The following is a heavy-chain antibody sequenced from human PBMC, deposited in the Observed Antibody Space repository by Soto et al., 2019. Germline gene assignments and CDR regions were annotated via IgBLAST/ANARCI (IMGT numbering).Heavy chain of an antibody. CDR2: MKSKTDGGTT. J-gene: IGHJ4*02. V-gene: IGHV3-15*01. CDR1: GFTFSNAW. D-gene: IGHD3-22*01. CDR3: STDPSITMIVVVMNY. Sequence: GGSLRLSCAASGFTFSNAWMRWVRQAPGKGLEWVGRMKSKTDGGTTDYATPVKCRFTISRDDSKNTLYLQMNSLKTEDTAVYYCSTDPSITMIVVVMNYWGQGTLVTVSS.